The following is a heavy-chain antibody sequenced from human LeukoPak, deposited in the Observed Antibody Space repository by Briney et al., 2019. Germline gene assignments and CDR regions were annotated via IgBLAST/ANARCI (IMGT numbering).Heavy chain of an antibody. CDR3: ARDWGYSGRLDYFDY. Sequence: SETLSLTCVVSGGSFYNSYWSWIRQPPGKGLEWIGEIYRSGSTNYNPSLKSRVSISVDTSNKHLSLILTSVTAADSAVYYCARDWGYSGRLDYFDYWGQGTLVSVSP. CDR2: IYRSGST. J-gene: IGHJ4*02. CDR1: GGSFYNSY. D-gene: IGHD1-26*01. V-gene: IGHV4-34*01.